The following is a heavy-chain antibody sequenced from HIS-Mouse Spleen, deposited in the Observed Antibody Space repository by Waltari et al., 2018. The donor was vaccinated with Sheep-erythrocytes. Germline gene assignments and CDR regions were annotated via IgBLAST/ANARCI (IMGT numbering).Heavy chain of an antibody. CDR1: GFTFSSYG. CDR3: AKGDAMVYDAFDI. CDR2: ISYEGSNK. Sequence: QVQLVESGGGVVQPGRSLRLSCAASGFTFSSYGMHWVRQAPGKGREWVAVISYEGSNKYYADSVKGRFTISRDNSKNTLYLQMNSLRAEDTAVYYCAKGDAMVYDAFDIWGQGTMVTVSS. J-gene: IGHJ3*02. D-gene: IGHD2-8*01. V-gene: IGHV3-30*18.